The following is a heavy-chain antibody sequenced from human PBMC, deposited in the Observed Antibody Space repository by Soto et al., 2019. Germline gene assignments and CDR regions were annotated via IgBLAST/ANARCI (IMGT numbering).Heavy chain of an antibody. V-gene: IGHV4-34*01. CDR3: AYYDFWSGNTQFDY. CDR2: INHSGST. CDR1: GGSFSGYY. Sequence: QVQLQQWGAGLLKPSETLSLTCAVYGGSFSGYYWSWIRQPPGKGLEWIGEINHSGSTNYNPSLKSRVTISVDTSKNQFSLKLSSVTAADTAVYYCAYYDFWSGNTQFDYWGQGTLVTVSS. J-gene: IGHJ4*02. D-gene: IGHD3-3*01.